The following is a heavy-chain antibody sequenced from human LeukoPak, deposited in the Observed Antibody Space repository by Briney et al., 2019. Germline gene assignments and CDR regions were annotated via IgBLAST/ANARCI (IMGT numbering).Heavy chain of an antibody. CDR2: MSPDSDGT. CDR3: ANQEGIGAPGAWFDN. D-gene: IGHD1-26*01. J-gene: IGHJ4*02. Sequence: ASVKVSCKASGNSFTGYYVQWVRQAPGQGPEWMGWMSPDSDGTNFAQNFQGRVSTTRDTSIRTVYLELRSLRADDTAVYYCANQEGIGAPGAWFDNWGQGTLVTVSS. V-gene: IGHV1-2*02. CDR1: GNSFTGYY.